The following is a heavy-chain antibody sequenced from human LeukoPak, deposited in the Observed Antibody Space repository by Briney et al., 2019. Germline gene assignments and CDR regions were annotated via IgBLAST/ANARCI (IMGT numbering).Heavy chain of an antibody. CDR1: GFTFSSYA. CDR3: AKDQYQLLQYYYYGMDV. V-gene: IGHV3-23*01. CDR2: ISGSGGST. Sequence: GGSLRLSCAASGFTFSSYAMSWVRQAPGKGLEWVSAISGSGGSTYYADSVKGRFTISRDNSKNTLYLQMNSLRAEDTAVYYCAKDQYQLLQYYYYGMDVWGQGTTVTASS. D-gene: IGHD2-2*01. J-gene: IGHJ6*02.